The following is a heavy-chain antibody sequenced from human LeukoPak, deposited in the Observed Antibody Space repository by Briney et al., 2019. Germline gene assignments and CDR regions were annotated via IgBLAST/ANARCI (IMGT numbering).Heavy chain of an antibody. V-gene: IGHV3-23*01. CDR3: AKGSEYQLLYNWFDP. CDR2: ISGSGGST. Sequence: GGSLRLSCAASGFTFSSYAMSWVRQAPGKGLEWVSAISGSGGSTYYADSVKGWFTISRDNSKNTLYLQMNSLRAEDTAVYYCAKGSEYQLLYNWFDPWGQGTLVTVSS. CDR1: GFTFSSYA. J-gene: IGHJ5*02. D-gene: IGHD2-2*01.